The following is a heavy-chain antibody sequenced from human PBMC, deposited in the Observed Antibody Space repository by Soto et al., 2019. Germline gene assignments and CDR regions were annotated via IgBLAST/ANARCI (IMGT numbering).Heavy chain of an antibody. V-gene: IGHV3-74*01. J-gene: IGHJ4*02. CDR2: IDGDEDSTT. Sequence: EVQLVESGGGLVQPGGSLSLSCAASGLPFNSSWMKWARHAPGKGLEWVSRIDGDEDSTTNYADSVKGRFTISRDNVKNTLYLQMNSLRAEDTAVYYCVRDSHGDYWGQGTLVTVSS. CDR1: GLPFNSSW. CDR3: VRDSHGDY.